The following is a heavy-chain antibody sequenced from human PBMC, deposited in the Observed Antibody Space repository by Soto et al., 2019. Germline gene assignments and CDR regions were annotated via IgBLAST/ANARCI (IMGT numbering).Heavy chain of an antibody. V-gene: IGHV4-34*01. CDR2: INHSGST. Sequence: PSETLSLTCAVYGGSFSGYYWSWMRQPPGKGLEWIGEINHSGSTNYNPSLKSRVTISVDTSKNQFSLKLTSVTAADMAVYYCARDKITGLFDYWGQGTLVTVSS. CDR3: ARDKITGLFDY. CDR1: GGSFSGYY. D-gene: IGHD2-8*02. J-gene: IGHJ4*02.